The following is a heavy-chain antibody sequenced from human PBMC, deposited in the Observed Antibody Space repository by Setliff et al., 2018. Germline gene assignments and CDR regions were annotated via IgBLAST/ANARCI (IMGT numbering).Heavy chain of an antibody. Sequence: PGGSLRLSCAASGFIFSDHSMNWVRQAPGKGLEWVSFIRHNGDNKYYVDFVKGRFSISRDNSKSTLDLQMNSLRPEDTAVYYCAKEIIGGLIGNGLDAWGQGTTVTVSS. CDR2: IRHNGDNK. V-gene: IGHV3-30*02. CDR1: GFIFSDHS. J-gene: IGHJ6*02. CDR3: AKEIIGGLIGNGLDA. D-gene: IGHD3-16*02.